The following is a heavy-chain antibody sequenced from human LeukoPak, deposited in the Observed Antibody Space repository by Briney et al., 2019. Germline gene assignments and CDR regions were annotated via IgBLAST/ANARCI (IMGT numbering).Heavy chain of an antibody. D-gene: IGHD2-15*01. CDR3: ARRLIGYCSGGSCCSGYFQH. CDR2: INHSGST. J-gene: IGHJ1*01. CDR1: GGSFSGYY. Sequence: SETLSLTCAVYGGSFSGYYWSWIRQPPGKGLEWIGEINHSGSTNYNPSLKSRVTISVDTSKNQFSLKLSSVTAADTAVYYCARRLIGYCSGGSCCSGYFQHWGQGTLVTVSS. V-gene: IGHV4-34*01.